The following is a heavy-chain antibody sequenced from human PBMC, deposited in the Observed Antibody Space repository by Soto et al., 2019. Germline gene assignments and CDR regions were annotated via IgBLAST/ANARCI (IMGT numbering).Heavy chain of an antibody. CDR2: IYWHGDRI. J-gene: IGHJ4*02. CDR3: VKDQTAGGLDC. CDR1: GFTSNGPA. V-gene: IGHV3-9*02. Sequence: GGSLRLSCAASGFTSNGPAMHWIRQVPGKGLEWVSGIYWHGDRIDYADSVKGRFTISRDNAKNSLYLQMNSLRPEDTALYYCVKDQTAGGLDCWGQGTLVTVSS. D-gene: IGHD2-21*02.